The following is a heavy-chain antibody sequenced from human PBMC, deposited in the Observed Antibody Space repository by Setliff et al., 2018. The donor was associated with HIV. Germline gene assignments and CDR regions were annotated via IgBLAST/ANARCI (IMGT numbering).Heavy chain of an antibody. CDR1: GYTFTIYS. Sequence: ASVKVSCKASGYTFTIYSINWVRQAPGQGLEWMGSISGYNGSTNYAQKFQGRVTMTTDTSTSTAYMELRSLRSDDMAVYYCARGSSSIAAAYPDALDIWGQGTMVTVSS. CDR2: ISGYNGST. J-gene: IGHJ3*02. D-gene: IGHD6-13*01. CDR3: ARGSSSIAAAYPDALDI. V-gene: IGHV1-18*03.